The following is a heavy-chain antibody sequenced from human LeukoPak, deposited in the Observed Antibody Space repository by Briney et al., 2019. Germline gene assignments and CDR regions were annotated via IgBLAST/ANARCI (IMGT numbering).Heavy chain of an antibody. CDR1: GFTFSSYA. CDR3: ASTTIFGVVHGAFDI. V-gene: IGHV3-30-3*01. J-gene: IGHJ3*02. Sequence: PGGSLRLSCAASGFTFSSYAMHWVRQAPGKGLEWVAVISYDGSNKYYADSVKGRFTISRDNSKNTLYLQMNSLRAEDTAVYYCASTTIFGVVHGAFDIWGQGTMVTVSS. CDR2: ISYDGSNK. D-gene: IGHD3-3*01.